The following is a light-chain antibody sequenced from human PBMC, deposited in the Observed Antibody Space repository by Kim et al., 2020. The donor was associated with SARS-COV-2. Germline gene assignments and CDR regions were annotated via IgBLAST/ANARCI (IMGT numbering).Light chain of an antibody. CDR2: KAN. J-gene: IGLJ3*02. CDR3: ASWDDDLSGWM. Sequence: GPSDTVSSSGGSTNVGSHYVYWQQQVPGTAPIVVIHKANQRPSGVPDRFSGSKAGSSASLAISGLRSEDEADYYCASWDDDLSGWMFGGGTKLTVL. V-gene: IGLV1-47*01. CDR1: STNVGSHY.